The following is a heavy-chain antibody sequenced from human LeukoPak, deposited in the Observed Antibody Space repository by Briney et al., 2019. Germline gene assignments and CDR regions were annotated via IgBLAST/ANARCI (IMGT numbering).Heavy chain of an antibody. V-gene: IGHV3-21*01. CDR2: ISSSSSYI. CDR3: ARDRGQQLVRGYYYCGMDV. Sequence: AGGSLRLSYAASGFTFSSYSMNWVRQAPGKGLEWVSSISSSSSYIYYADSVKGRFTISRDNAKNSLYLQMNSLRAEDTAVYYCARDRGQQLVRGYYYCGMDVWGQGTTVTVSS. J-gene: IGHJ6*02. CDR1: GFTFSSYS. D-gene: IGHD6-13*01.